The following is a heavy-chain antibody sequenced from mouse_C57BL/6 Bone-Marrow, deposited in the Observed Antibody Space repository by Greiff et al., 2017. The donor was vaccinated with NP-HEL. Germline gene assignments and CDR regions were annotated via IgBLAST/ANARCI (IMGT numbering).Heavy chain of an antibody. J-gene: IGHJ1*03. CDR3: ARGGAYYYGSSHWYFDV. V-gene: IGHV5-4*03. CDR2: ISDGGSYT. D-gene: IGHD1-1*01. CDR1: GFTFGSYA. Sequence: EVKLVESGGGLVKPGGSLKLSCAASGFTFGSYAMSWVRQTPEKRLEWVATISDGGSYTYYPDNVKGRFTISRDNAKNNLYLQMSHLKSEDTAMYYCARGGAYYYGSSHWYFDVWGTGTTVTVSS.